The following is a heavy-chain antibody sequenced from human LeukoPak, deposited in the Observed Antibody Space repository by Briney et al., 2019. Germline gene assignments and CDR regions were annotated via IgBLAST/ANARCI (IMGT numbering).Heavy chain of an antibody. CDR3: VKDYYGSGDGYFDY. CDR1: GFTFSSYA. Sequence: GGSLRLSCSASGFTFSSYAMHWVRQAPGKGLEYVSAISSSGGSTYYADSVKGRFTISRDSSKNTLFLQMSSLRAEDTAVYYCVKDYYGSGDGYFDYWGQGTLVTVSS. CDR2: ISSSGGST. D-gene: IGHD3-10*01. J-gene: IGHJ4*02. V-gene: IGHV3-64D*09.